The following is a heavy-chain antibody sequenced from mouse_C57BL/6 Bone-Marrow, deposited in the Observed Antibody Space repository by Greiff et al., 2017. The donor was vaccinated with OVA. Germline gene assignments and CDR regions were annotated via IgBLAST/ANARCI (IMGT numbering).Heavy chain of an antibody. CDR3: ARSSLDGSSPYYFDY. CDR1: GYSFTDYN. V-gene: IGHV1-39*01. CDR2: INPNYGTT. J-gene: IGHJ2*01. Sequence: VKPGASVKISCKASGYSFTDYNMNWVKQSNGKSLEWIGVINPNYGTTSYNHKFQGKATLTVDQSSSTAYMQLNSLTSEDSAGEYWARSSLDGSSPYYFDYWGQGTTLTVSS. D-gene: IGHD1-1*01.